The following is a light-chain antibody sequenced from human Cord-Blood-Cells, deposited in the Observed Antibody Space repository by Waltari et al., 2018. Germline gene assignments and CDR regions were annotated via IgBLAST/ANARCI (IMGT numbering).Light chain of an antibody. Sequence: SYELTQPPSVSVPPGQTARNTCSGDALPNQYAYWYQQKPGQAPVLVIYKDSERPSGIPERFSGSSSGTTVTLTISGVQAEDEADYYCQSADSSGTWVFGGGTKLTVL. V-gene: IGLV3-25*02. J-gene: IGLJ3*02. CDR2: KDS. CDR3: QSADSSGTWV. CDR1: ALPNQY.